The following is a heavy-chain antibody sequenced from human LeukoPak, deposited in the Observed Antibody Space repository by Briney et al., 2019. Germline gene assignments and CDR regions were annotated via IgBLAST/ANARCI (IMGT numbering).Heavy chain of an antibody. V-gene: IGHV4-59*01. CDR2: IYYSGNT. CDR3: ARDRGFSSIDY. J-gene: IGHJ4*02. Sequence: SETLSLTCTVSGGSISSCYWTWIRQPPGKGLEWIGYIYYSGNTNYNPSLKSRVTISVDTSKNQFSLKLSSVTAADTAVYYRARDRGFSSIDYWGQGTLVAVSS. CDR1: GGSISSCY. D-gene: IGHD5-18*01.